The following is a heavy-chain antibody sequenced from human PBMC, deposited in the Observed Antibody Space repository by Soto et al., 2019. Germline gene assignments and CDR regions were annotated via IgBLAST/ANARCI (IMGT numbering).Heavy chain of an antibody. D-gene: IGHD6-6*01. CDR2: ISGSGGST. CDR3: EKDVEQLWCYFDY. J-gene: IGHJ4*02. Sequence: EVQLLESGGGLVQPGGSLRLSCAASGFTFSSYAMSWVRQAPGKGLEWVSAISGSGGSTYYADSVKGRFTISRDNSKNTLYLQMYSLRAEDTAVDYCEKDVEQLWCYFDYWGQGTLVTVSS. V-gene: IGHV3-23*01. CDR1: GFTFSSYA.